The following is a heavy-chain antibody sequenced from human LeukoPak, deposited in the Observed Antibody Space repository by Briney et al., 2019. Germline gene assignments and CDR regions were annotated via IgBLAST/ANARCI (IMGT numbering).Heavy chain of an antibody. CDR3: ARGRDIVATTDLDY. CDR1: GGSISSYY. J-gene: IGHJ4*02. V-gene: IGHV4-59*01. D-gene: IGHD5-12*01. Sequence: SETLSLTCTLSGGSISSYYWSWIRQPPGRGLEWIGYIYYSGSTNYNPSLKSRVTISVDTSKNQFSLKLSSVTAADTAVYYCARGRDIVATTDLDYWGQGTLVTVSS. CDR2: IYYSGST.